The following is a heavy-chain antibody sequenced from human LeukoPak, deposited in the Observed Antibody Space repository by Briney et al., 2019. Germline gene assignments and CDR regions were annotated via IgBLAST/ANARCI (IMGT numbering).Heavy chain of an antibody. D-gene: IGHD4-23*01. Sequence: GGSLRLSCAASGFTFSSNWMSWVRQAPGKGLEWVANIKQDGSEKYYVDPVKGRFTISRDNAKISVYLQMNSLRAEDTAVYYCAANGGPFDYWGQGTLVTVSS. CDR2: IKQDGSEK. J-gene: IGHJ4*02. CDR1: GFTFSSNW. V-gene: IGHV3-7*02. CDR3: AANGGPFDY.